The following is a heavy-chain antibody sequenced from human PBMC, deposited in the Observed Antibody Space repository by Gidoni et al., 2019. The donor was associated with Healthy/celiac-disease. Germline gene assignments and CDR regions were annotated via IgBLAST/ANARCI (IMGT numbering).Heavy chain of an antibody. J-gene: IGHJ6*02. V-gene: IGHV3-11*06. CDR2: ISSSSSYT. Sequence: QVQLVESGGGLVKPGGSLRLSCAASVFTFSDYYLRWNRQAPGKGLEWVSYISSSSSYTNYADSVKGRFTISRDNANNSLYLQMNSLRAEDTAVYYCARGKRCSSTSCYAPASRYYGMDVWGQGTTVTVSS. D-gene: IGHD2-2*01. CDR1: VFTFSDYY. CDR3: ARGKRCSSTSCYAPASRYYGMDV.